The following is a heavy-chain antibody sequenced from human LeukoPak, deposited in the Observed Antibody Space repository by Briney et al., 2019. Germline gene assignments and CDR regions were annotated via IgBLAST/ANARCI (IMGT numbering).Heavy chain of an antibody. V-gene: IGHV3-21*06. CDR1: GFAFSNYN. CDR2: ISTTSTYI. D-gene: IGHD2-2*01. Sequence: GGSLRLSCAASGFAFSNYNMKWVRQAPGKGLEWVSFISTTSTYIYYSDSVKGRFTVSRDNSKNLLYLQMDSLRVEDTAVYYCARAGTCSSTSCDGGIEYWGQGTLVTVSS. CDR3: ARAGTCSSTSCDGGIEY. J-gene: IGHJ4*02.